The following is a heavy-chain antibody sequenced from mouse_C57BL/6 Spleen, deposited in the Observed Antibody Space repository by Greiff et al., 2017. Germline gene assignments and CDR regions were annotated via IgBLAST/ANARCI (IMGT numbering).Heavy chain of an antibody. CDR2: IDPSDSYT. V-gene: IGHV1-50*01. CDR3: ARGGALGDY. Sequence: QVQLQQPGAELVKPGASVKLSCKASGYTFTSYWMQWVKQRPGQGLEWIGEIDPSDSYTNYNQKFKGKATLTVDTSSSAAYMQLSSLTSEDSAVYYCARGGALGDYWGHGPSVTLTS. CDR1: GYTFTSYW. J-gene: IGHJ4*01. D-gene: IGHD4-1*01.